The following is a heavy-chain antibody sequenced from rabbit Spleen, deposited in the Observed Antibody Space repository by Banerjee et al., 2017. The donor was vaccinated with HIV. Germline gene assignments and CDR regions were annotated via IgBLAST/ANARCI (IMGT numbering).Heavy chain of an antibody. D-gene: IGHD8-1*01. CDR1: GFSFSSSHY. CDR2: MYTGSSGST. J-gene: IGHJ6*01. Sequence: QSLEESGGDLVKPGASLTLTCTASGFSFSSSHYMCWVRQAPGKGLEWIACMYTGSSGSTYYASWAKGRFTISKTSSTTVTLQMTSLTAADTATYFCARDTGSSFSSYGMDLWGPGTLVTVS. V-gene: IGHV1S40*01. CDR3: ARDTGSSFSSYGMDL.